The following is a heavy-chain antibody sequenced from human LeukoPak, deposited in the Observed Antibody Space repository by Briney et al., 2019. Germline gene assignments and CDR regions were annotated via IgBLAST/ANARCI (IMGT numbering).Heavy chain of an antibody. CDR3: ASTKTAYFDY. CDR2: IYYSGST. CDR1: GGSISSYY. J-gene: IGHJ4*02. V-gene: IGHV4-59*01. Sequence: SETLSLTCTVSGGSISSYYWSWIRQPPGKGLEWIGYIYYSGSTNYNPSLKSRVTISVDTSKNQFSLKLSSVTAADTAVYYCASTKTAYFDYWGQGTLVTASP.